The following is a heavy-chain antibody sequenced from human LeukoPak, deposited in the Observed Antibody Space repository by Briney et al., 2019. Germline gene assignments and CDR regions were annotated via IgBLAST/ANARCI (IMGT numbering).Heavy chain of an antibody. J-gene: IGHJ6*02. V-gene: IGHV1-46*01. CDR2: INPSGGST. CDR3: ARGGGPMTSYYYYGMDV. D-gene: IGHD2-15*01. CDR1: GYTFTSYY. Sequence: ASVKVSCKASGYTFTSYYMHWVRQAPGQGLEWMGIINPSGGSTSYAQKLQGRVTMTRDTSTSTVYMELSSLRSEDTAVYYCARGGGPMTSYYYYGMDVWGQGTTVTVSS.